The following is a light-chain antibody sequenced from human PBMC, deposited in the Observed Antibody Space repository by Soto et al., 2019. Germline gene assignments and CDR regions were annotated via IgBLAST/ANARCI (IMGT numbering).Light chain of an antibody. V-gene: IGLV1-44*01. Sequence: QPVLTQPPSASGTPGQRVTISCSGSSSNIGTSTVNWYQQVPGTAPKLLIYSNNQRPSGVPDRFSGSKSGTSASLAISGLQSEDEADYYCAAWDASLNGVIFGGGTKLTVL. CDR1: SSNIGTST. CDR3: AAWDASLNGVI. J-gene: IGLJ2*01. CDR2: SNN.